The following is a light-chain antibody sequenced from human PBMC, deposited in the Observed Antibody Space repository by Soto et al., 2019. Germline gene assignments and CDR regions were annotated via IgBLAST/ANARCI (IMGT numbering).Light chain of an antibody. J-gene: IGKJ1*01. CDR2: YAS. Sequence: EIVLSLSLATLSSKPGEAATLSCRASQYVGTRLACYQHKPGQAPRLLIYYASNRVNGIPARFSGSGSGTDLTLTINSLAPEDFAIYYCHLRQILPRTFGQGGMVDNK. CDR1: QYVGTR. CDR3: HLRQILPRT. V-gene: IGKV3-11*01.